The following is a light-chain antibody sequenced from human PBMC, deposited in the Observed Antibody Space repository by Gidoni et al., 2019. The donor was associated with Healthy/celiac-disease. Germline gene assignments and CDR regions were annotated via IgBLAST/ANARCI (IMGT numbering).Light chain of an antibody. CDR2: DAS. CDR1: QDISNY. J-gene: IGKJ3*01. V-gene: IGKV1-33*01. Sequence: DIQTTQSPSSLSASVGDRVTITCKASQDISNYLTWYQQKPGKAPNLLIYDASNLETGVPSSFSGSGSGTDFTFTISSLPPEDIATYYFQQYDTPPLTCGPGTKVDIK. CDR3: QQYDTPPLT.